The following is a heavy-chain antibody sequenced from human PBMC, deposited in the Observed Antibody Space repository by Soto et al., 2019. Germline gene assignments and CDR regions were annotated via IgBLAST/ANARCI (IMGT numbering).Heavy chain of an antibody. CDR2: ISYIGST. J-gene: IGHJ4*01. D-gene: IGHD2-15*01. Sequence: SETLSLTCSVSDGSMNGRRYYWGWMRQPPGKGQEWIASISYIGSTYHNPSLKSRVTISIDMSKKQNSLKLNSVTAAEKAEYYFVRVRGYCSGGSCETLLDYWG. CDR1: DGSMNGRRYY. CDR3: VRVRGYCSGGSCETLLDY. V-gene: IGHV4-39*07.